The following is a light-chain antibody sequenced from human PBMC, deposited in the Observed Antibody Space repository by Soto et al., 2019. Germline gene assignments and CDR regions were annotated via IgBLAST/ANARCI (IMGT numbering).Light chain of an antibody. J-gene: IGKJ1*01. CDR1: QNIRTW. CDR2: DAY. CDR3: QQYNSYFQT. V-gene: IGKV1-5*01. Sequence: IQMTHSPSTLSASVLYRVTITFLASQNIRTWLSWYQQKPGKAPNLLIFDAYNLESGVPSRFSGSGSGTEFTLTISSLQPDDLATYYCQQYNSYFQTFGQGTKVDI.